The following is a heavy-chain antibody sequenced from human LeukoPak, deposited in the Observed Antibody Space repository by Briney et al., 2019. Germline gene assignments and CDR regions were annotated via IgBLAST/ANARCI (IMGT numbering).Heavy chain of an antibody. CDR2: ISYDGSNK. D-gene: IGHD4-11*01. CDR3: ARGNYDVAVDDY. Sequence: GGSLRLSCAASAFTFSSYAMHWVRQAPGKGLEWVAVISYDGSNKYYADSVQGRFTISRDNSKNTLYLQMNSLRAEDTAVYYCARGNYDVAVDDYWGQGTLVTVSS. J-gene: IGHJ4*02. V-gene: IGHV3-30*04. CDR1: AFTFSSYA.